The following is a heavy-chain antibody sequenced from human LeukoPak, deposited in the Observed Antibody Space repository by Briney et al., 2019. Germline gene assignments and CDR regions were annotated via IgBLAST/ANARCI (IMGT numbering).Heavy chain of an antibody. D-gene: IGHD2-15*01. V-gene: IGHV3-23*01. Sequence: GGSLRLSCAHPGYTSSTSSMRSVRQAPGKGLEWVSAISGSGDSTYYADSVKGRFTTSRDNSKNTLYLQMNSLRVEDTAVFYCGKDNAWHSGSLLTMDVWGKGTTVTVSS. J-gene: IGHJ6*03. CDR2: ISGSGDST. CDR3: GKDNAWHSGSLLTMDV. CDR1: GYTSSTSS.